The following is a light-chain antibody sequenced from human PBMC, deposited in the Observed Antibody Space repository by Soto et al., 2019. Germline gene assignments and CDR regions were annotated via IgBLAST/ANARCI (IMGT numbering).Light chain of an antibody. CDR3: QQYDRFPYT. Sequence: DIQMTQSPSTLSASVGDTVTITCRASQSLSYWLAWYQQKPGQAPKLLIHKASTLESGVRSRVSGSGSGTEFTLTISSLQPDDFATFYCQQYDRFPYTFGQGTKLEIK. CDR1: QSLSYW. CDR2: KAS. V-gene: IGKV1-5*03. J-gene: IGKJ2*01.